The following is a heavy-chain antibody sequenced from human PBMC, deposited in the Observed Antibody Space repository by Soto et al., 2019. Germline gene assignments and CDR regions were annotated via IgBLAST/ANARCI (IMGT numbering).Heavy chain of an antibody. CDR2: INHSGNT. Sequence: SETLSLTCAVYGGSFSGYFWTWIRQPPGKGLEWIGEINHSGNTNYNPSLKSRVTISLDTSKNQFSLKLSSVTAADTAVYYCAGQASIGILDVWGQGTTVTVSS. V-gene: IGHV4-34*01. J-gene: IGHJ6*02. CDR3: AGQASIGILDV. CDR1: GGSFSGYF. D-gene: IGHD6-6*01.